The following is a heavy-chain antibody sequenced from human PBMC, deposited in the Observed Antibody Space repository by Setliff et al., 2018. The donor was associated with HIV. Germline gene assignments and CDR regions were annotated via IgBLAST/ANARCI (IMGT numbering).Heavy chain of an antibody. V-gene: IGHV3-7*01. CDR1: GLPFYNYW. CDR3: ATQTGFYNSHWYDY. CDR2: INQDGSDM. J-gene: IGHJ4*02. Sequence: PGGSLRLSCVASGLPFYNYWMTWLRRAPGRGLEWVANINQDGSDMHYIESVKGPFTIFRDNAKNSVFLQMNSLRAEDTGVYYCATQTGFYNSHWYDYWGQGTMVTVSS. D-gene: IGHD6-13*01.